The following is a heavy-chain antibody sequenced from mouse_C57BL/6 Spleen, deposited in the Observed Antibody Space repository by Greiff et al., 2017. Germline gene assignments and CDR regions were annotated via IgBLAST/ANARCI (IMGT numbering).Heavy chain of an antibody. V-gene: IGHV1-76*01. Sequence: VQLQQSGAELVRPGASVKLSCKASGYTFTDYYINWVKQRPGQGLEWIARIYPGSGNTYYNEKFKGKATLTAEKSSSTAYMQLSSLTSEDSAVYFCARITTVNHFDYWGQGTTLTVSS. D-gene: IGHD1-1*01. CDR3: ARITTVNHFDY. J-gene: IGHJ2*01. CDR2: IYPGSGNT. CDR1: GYTFTDYY.